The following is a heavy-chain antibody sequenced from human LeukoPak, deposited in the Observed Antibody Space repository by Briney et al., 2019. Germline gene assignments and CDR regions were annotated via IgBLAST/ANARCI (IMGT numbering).Heavy chain of an antibody. J-gene: IGHJ5*02. CDR1: GGSISSSSYY. V-gene: IGHV4-39*07. CDR2: IYYSGST. Sequence: PSETLSPTCTVSGGSISSSSYYWGWIRQPPGKGLEWIGSIYYSGSTYYNPSLKSRVTISVDTSKNQFSLKLSSVTAADTAVYYCAREEYWFGPWGQGTLVTVSS. CDR3: AREEYWFGP.